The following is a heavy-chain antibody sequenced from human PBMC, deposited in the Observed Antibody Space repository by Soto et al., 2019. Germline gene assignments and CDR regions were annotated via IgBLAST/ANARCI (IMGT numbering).Heavy chain of an antibody. J-gene: IGHJ4*02. CDR1: GFTFSSYG. V-gene: IGHV3-30*18. Sequence: GGSLRLSCAASGFTFSSYGMHWVRQAPGKGLEWVAVISYDGSNKYYADSVKGRFTISRDNSKNTLYLQMNSLRAEDTAVYYCAKTLGGIVGATCPGYWGQGTLVTVSS. CDR3: AKTLGGIVGATCPGY. CDR2: ISYDGSNK. D-gene: IGHD1-26*01.